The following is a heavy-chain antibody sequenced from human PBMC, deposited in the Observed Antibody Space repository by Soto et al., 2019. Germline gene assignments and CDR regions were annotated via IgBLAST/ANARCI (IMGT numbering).Heavy chain of an antibody. CDR1: GFTFSSYA. Sequence: PGGSLRLACAASGFTFSSYAMHWVLQAPGKGLEWVAVISYDGSNKYYADSVKGRFTISRDNSKNTLYLQMNSLRAEDTAVYYCARDLLYYGSSADPYASWGPGTMVT. J-gene: IGHJ3*02. D-gene: IGHD3-22*01. CDR3: ARDLLYYGSSADPYAS. V-gene: IGHV3-30-3*01. CDR2: ISYDGSNK.